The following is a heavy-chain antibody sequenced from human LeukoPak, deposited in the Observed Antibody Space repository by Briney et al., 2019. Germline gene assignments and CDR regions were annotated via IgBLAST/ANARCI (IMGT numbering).Heavy chain of an antibody. Sequence: SETLSLTCTVSGGSISSSSYYWGWIRQPPGKGLEWIGSIYYSGSTYYNPSRKSRVTISVDTSKNQFSLKLSSVTAADTAVYYCARGRLLYSPVRGSYLFDIWGRGTMVTVSS. CDR3: ARGRLLYSPVRGSYLFDI. CDR1: GGSISSSSYY. CDR2: IYYSGST. J-gene: IGHJ3*02. D-gene: IGHD3-10*02. V-gene: IGHV4-39*07.